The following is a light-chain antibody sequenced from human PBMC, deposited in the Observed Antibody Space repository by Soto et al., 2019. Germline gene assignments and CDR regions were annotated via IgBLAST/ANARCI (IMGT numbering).Light chain of an antibody. CDR1: SSDVGGYDY. J-gene: IGLJ1*01. CDR3: SSYTGGNPSYV. CDR2: EVT. Sequence: QCFLTQPPSASGSPGQSVTISCTGTSSDVGGYDYVSWYQQHPGKAPKLMIYEVTIRPSGVSDRFSGSKSGNTASLTVSGLQAEDEADYYCSSYTGGNPSYVFGTGTKVTVL. V-gene: IGLV2-8*01.